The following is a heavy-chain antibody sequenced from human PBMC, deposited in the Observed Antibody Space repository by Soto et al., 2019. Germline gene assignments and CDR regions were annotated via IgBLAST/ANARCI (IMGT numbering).Heavy chain of an antibody. V-gene: IGHV1-69*13. CDR1: GGTFSSYA. Sequence: SVKVSCKASGGTFSSYAISWVRQAPGQGLAWMGGIIPIFGTANYAQKFQGRVTITADESTSTAYMELSSLRSEDTAVYYCASSRRGFGEFPSPSYYSYYGMDVWGQGTTVTV. CDR3: ASSRRGFGEFPSPSYYSYYGMDV. CDR2: IIPIFGTA. J-gene: IGHJ6*02. D-gene: IGHD3-10*01.